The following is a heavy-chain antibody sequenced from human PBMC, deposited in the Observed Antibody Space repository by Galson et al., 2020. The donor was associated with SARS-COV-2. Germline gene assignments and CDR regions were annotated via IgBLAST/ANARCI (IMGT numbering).Heavy chain of an antibody. V-gene: IGHV4-61*02. CDR1: GGTLTSGSYY. CDR3: TKEGYGDYGGPWFDP. J-gene: IGHJ5*02. Sequence: SETLSLTCTVSGGTLTSGSYYRTCNRQPAGTGLEWIGRNYISGNTDYNPSLRSRVTISLDTSKKQFSLKLKSVTAADTAVYYCTKEGYGDYGGPWFDPWGQGTLVSVS. CDR2: NYISGNT. D-gene: IGHD4-17*01.